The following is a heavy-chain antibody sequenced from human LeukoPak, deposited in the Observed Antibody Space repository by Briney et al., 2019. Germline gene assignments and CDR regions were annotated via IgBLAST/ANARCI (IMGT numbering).Heavy chain of an antibody. Sequence: KTSETLSLTCAVYGGSFSGYYWSWIRQPPGKGLEWIGEINHSGSTNYNPSLKSRVTISVDTSKNQFSLKLSSVTAADTAVYYCASQEDYGDYEGDHPVGYWGQGTLVTVSS. V-gene: IGHV4-34*01. D-gene: IGHD4-17*01. CDR3: ASQEDYGDYEGDHPVGY. J-gene: IGHJ4*02. CDR1: GGSFSGYY. CDR2: INHSGST.